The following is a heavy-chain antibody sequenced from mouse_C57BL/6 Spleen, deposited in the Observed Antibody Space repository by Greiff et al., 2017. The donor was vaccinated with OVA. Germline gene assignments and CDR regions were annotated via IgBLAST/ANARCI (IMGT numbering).Heavy chain of an antibody. V-gene: IGHV5-9-1*02. CDR2: ISSGGDYI. D-gene: IGHD2-3*01. CDR1: GFTFSSYA. Sequence: EVMLVESGEGLVKPGGSLKLSCAASGFTFSSYAMSWVRQTPEKRLEWVAYISSGGDYIYYADTVKGRFTISRDNARNTLYLQMSSLKSEDTAMYYCTRDSSYDGYYVGYFDVWGTGTTVTVSS. J-gene: IGHJ1*03. CDR3: TRDSSYDGYYVGYFDV.